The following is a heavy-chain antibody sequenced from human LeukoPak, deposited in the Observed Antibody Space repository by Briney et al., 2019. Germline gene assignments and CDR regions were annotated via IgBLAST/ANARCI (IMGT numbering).Heavy chain of an antibody. J-gene: IGHJ5*02. Sequence: GGSLRLSCAASGFTFSSYAMSWVRQAPGKGLEWVSAISGSGGSTYYADSVKGRFTISRDNSKNTLYLQMNSLRAEDTAVYYCAKDWVYSSSPNWFDPWGQGTLVTVSS. CDR2: ISGSGGST. D-gene: IGHD6-13*01. CDR3: AKDWVYSSSPNWFDP. CDR1: GFTFSSYA. V-gene: IGHV3-23*01.